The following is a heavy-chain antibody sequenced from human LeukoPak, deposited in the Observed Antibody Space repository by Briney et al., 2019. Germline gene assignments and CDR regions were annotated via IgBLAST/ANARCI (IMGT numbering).Heavy chain of an antibody. CDR2: IIPNFGTA. Sequence: GASVKVSCKASGGTFSSYAISWVRQAPGQGLEWMGGIIPNFGTANYAQKFQGRVTITADESTSTAYMELSSLRSEDTAVYYCARGPITMVRGVLYYYGMDVWGQGTTVTVSS. D-gene: IGHD3-10*01. V-gene: IGHV1-69*13. CDR1: GGTFSSYA. CDR3: ARGPITMVRGVLYYYGMDV. J-gene: IGHJ6*02.